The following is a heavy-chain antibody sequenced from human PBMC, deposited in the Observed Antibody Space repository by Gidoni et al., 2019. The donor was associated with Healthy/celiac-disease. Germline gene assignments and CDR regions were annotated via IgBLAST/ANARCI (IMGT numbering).Heavy chain of an antibody. V-gene: IGHV1-18*01. J-gene: IGHJ4*02. CDR2: ISAYNGNT. CDR3: ARANDDFWSGYYAGY. D-gene: IGHD3-3*01. Sequence: QVQLVQSGAEVKKPGASVKVSCKASGYTFTSYGISWLRQAPGQGLEWMGWISAYNGNTNYAQKLQCRFTLPTEPSTSTAYMELSSLISDDTAVYYCARANDDFWSGYYAGYWGQGTLVTVSS. CDR1: GYTFTSYG.